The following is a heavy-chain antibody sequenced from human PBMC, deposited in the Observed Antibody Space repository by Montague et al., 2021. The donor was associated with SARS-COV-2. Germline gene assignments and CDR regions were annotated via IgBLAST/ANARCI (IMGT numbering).Heavy chain of an antibody. D-gene: IGHD3-10*01. V-gene: IGHV4-34*01. CDR3: ARLGDGVVPSPILGVGPYYSYYYMDV. J-gene: IGHJ6*03. CDR1: GGSFSTYS. CDR2: IHHGGST. Sequence: ETLSLTCAVHGGSFSTYSWNWIRQPPGKGLEWIGEIHHGGSTNYNPSLKSRVTISADTSKNQFSLKLTSVAAADTAVYYCARLGDGVVPSPILGVGPYYSYYYMDVWGEGTTVTVSS.